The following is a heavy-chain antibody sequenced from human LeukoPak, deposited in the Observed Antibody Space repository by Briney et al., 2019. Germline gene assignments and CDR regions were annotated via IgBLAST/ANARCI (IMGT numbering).Heavy chain of an antibody. CDR3: ARTIAQYTNAWLYYYYGLDV. Sequence: GGSLRLSCAASGFTFSSYAMHWVRQAPGKGLEWVAVISYDGSNKYYADSVKRRFTISRDNSKNTLHLQMNSQGGEDPAQYYCARTIAQYTNAWLYYYYGLDVWGQGTTVTVSS. CDR2: ISYDGSNK. CDR1: GFTFSSYA. D-gene: IGHD2-2*02. J-gene: IGHJ6*02. V-gene: IGHV3-30*01.